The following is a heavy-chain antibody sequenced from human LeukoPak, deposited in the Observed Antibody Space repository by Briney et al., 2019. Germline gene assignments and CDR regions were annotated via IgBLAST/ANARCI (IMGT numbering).Heavy chain of an antibody. J-gene: IGHJ4*02. CDR3: AKGRSGIVVAGLNY. D-gene: IGHD6-19*01. V-gene: IGHV3-23*01. CDR1: GFTFNNYA. CDR2: ISGSGDGT. Sequence: PGGSLRLSCTASGFTFNNYAMSWVRQAPGKGLEWVSGISGSGDGTYYADSVKGRFTISRDNSMSTLYLQMNSLRPEDTAVYYCAKGRSGIVVAGLNYWGQGTLVTVSS.